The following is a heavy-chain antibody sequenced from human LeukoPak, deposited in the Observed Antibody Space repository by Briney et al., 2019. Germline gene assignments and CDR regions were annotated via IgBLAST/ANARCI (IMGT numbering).Heavy chain of an antibody. Sequence: PSETLSLTCAVYGGSFSGYYWSWIRQPPGKGLEWIGEINHSGSTNYNPSLKSRVTISVDTSKNQFSLKLSSVTAADTAVYYCARILLRGGYGASDYWGQGTLVTVSS. CDR2: INHSGST. D-gene: IGHD1-26*01. J-gene: IGHJ4*02. CDR3: ARILLRGGYGASDY. CDR1: GGSFSGYY. V-gene: IGHV4-34*01.